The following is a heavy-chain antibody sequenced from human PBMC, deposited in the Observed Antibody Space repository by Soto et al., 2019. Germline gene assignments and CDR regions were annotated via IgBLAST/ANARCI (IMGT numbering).Heavy chain of an antibody. D-gene: IGHD3-22*01. J-gene: IGHJ3*02. V-gene: IGHV3-21*01. CDR3: ARDRKGYYDSSGSI. CDR2: ISSSSSYI. Sequence: ESGGGLVKPGGSPRLSCAASGFTFSSYSMNWVRQAPGKGLEWVSSISSSSSYIYYADSVKGRFTISRDNAKNSLYLQMNSLRAEDTAVYYCARDRKGYYDSSGSIWGQGTMVTVS. CDR1: GFTFSSYS.